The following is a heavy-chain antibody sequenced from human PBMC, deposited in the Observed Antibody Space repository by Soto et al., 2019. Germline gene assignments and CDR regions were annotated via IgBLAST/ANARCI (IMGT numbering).Heavy chain of an antibody. Sequence: GGSLRLSCAASRCTFSSFWFHWVRQAPGKGLVWVSRINSDGSSTSYADSVKGRFTISRDNAKNTLYLQMNSLRAEDTAVYYCARVYPYSSGWYSGFQHWGQGTLVTVSS. D-gene: IGHD6-19*01. CDR3: ARVYPYSSGWYSGFQH. CDR1: RCTFSSFW. CDR2: INSDGSST. V-gene: IGHV3-74*01. J-gene: IGHJ1*01.